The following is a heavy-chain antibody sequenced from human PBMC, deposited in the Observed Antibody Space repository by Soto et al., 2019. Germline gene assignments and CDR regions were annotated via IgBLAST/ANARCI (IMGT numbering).Heavy chain of an antibody. J-gene: IGHJ6*04. V-gene: IGHV3-43*01. Sequence: QPGGSLRLSSAASGFSVDNYNIHWVRQSPGKGLECVSLITWNGGNTYDADSVKGRFTISRDGTTESVSLQMTSLKREDTGLYYCARENLSFGSALDVWHKRTTVTVSS. D-gene: IGHD3-3*01. CDR2: ITWNGGNT. CDR1: GFSVDNYN. CDR3: ARENLSFGSALDV.